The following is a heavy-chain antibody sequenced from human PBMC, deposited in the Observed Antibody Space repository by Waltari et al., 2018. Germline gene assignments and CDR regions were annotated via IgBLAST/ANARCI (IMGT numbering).Heavy chain of an antibody. CDR3: ARGGARTPITIFGVVTPGYNWFDP. CDR1: GGSISSSSYY. J-gene: IGHJ5*02. Sequence: QLQLQESGPGLVKPSETLSLTCTVSGGSISSSSYYWGWIRQPPGKGLEWIGSIYYSGSTYYNPSLKSRVTISVDTSKNQFSLKLSSVTAADTAVYYCARGGARTPITIFGVVTPGYNWFDPWGQGTLVTVSS. CDR2: IYYSGST. V-gene: IGHV4-39*07. D-gene: IGHD3-3*01.